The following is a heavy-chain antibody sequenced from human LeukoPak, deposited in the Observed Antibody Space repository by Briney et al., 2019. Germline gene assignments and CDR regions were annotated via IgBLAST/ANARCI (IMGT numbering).Heavy chain of an antibody. Sequence: SETLSLTRTVSGVSISSSSYYWGWIRQPPGKGLEWIGSIYYSGSTFYNPSLKSRVTISVDTSKNQFSLKLSSVTAADTAVYYCARESAGFGDQSSWGQGTLVTVSS. J-gene: IGHJ5*02. CDR2: IYYSGST. CDR3: ARESAGFGDQSS. V-gene: IGHV4-39*07. D-gene: IGHD3-10*01. CDR1: GVSISSSSYY.